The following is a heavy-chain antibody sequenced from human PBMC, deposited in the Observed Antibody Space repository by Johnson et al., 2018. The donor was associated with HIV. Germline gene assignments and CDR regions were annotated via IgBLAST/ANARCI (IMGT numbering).Heavy chain of an antibody. CDR3: ARVSLGRHAFDI. D-gene: IGHD1-26*01. J-gene: IGHJ3*02. CDR2: IKQDGSEK. Sequence: EVQVLESGGGLVQPGGSLRVSCVASGFSFSSYWMSWVRQAPGKGLEWVANIKQDGSEKYSVDSVKGRFTISRDNAKNSLYLQMNSLRAEDTAVYYCARVSLGRHAFDIWGQGTMVTVSS. V-gene: IGHV3-7*01. CDR1: GFSFSSYW.